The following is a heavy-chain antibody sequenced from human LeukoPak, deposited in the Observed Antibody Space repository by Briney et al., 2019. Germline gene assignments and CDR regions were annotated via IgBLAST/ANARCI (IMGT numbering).Heavy chain of an antibody. D-gene: IGHD3-3*01. Sequence: PGGSLRLSCAASGFTFSSYSVNWVRQAPGKGLEWVSYISSSSSTIYYADSVKGRFTISRDNAKNSLYLQMNSLRAEDTAVYYCARVAYYDFWSGYYGVMDVWGKGTTVTVSS. J-gene: IGHJ6*03. CDR2: ISSSSSTI. CDR3: ARVAYYDFWSGYYGVMDV. V-gene: IGHV3-48*01. CDR1: GFTFSSYS.